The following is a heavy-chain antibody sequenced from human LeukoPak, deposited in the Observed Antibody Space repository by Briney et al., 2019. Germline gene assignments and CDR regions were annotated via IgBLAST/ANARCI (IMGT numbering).Heavy chain of an antibody. CDR1: GCTYSSYA. Sequence: PGGALRVTCAGSGCTYSSYAMSWLGPAPGRELEGVSAISGSGGSTYYADSVEGRFTISRDNHKNTLYLQMNSLRAEDTAVYYCAKYSWAARPWRFDYWGQGTLVTVSS. V-gene: IGHV3-23*01. J-gene: IGHJ4*02. CDR2: ISGSGGST. D-gene: IGHD6-6*01. CDR3: AKYSWAARPWRFDY.